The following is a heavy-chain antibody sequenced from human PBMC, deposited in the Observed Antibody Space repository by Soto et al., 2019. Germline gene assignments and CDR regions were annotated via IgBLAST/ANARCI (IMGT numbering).Heavy chain of an antibody. CDR3: ARGRWLQKFAFDF. CDR2: ISXYNGNX. Sequence: XVKVSCKASGYTFTTCGISWVRQAPGQGLEWMGWISXYNGNXNYAKKIQGRXXMTTDKSXXKAYMELRSLRSDETAVYYCARGRWLQKFAFDFWGQGTLVTVSS. CDR1: GYTFTTCG. V-gene: IGHV1-18*01. D-gene: IGHD3-10*01. J-gene: IGHJ4*02.